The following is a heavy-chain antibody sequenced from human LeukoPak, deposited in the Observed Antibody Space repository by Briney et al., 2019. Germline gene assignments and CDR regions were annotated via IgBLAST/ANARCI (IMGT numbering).Heavy chain of an antibody. J-gene: IGHJ4*02. CDR3: VVTQKWLAFDY. D-gene: IGHD6-19*01. CDR1: GGSISGRY. CDR2: WRYDGSP. V-gene: IGHV4-59*08. Sequence: SETLSLTCAVSGGSISGRYWSWIRQPPGKGLEWIANWRYDGSPNYTPSLESRATISLDTSKNQFSLRLTPVTAADTAVYYCVVTQKWLAFDYWGQGILVTVSS.